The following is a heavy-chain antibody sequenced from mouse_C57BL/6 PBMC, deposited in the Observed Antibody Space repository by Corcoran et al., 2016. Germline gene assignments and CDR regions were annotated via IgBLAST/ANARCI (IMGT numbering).Heavy chain of an antibody. CDR1: GYTFTDYN. D-gene: IGHD1-1*01. CDR3: ARSGYYGSPRYFDV. V-gene: IGHV1-18*01. Sequence: EVQLQQSGPELVKPGASVKIPCKASGYTFTDYNMDWVKQSHGKSLEWIGDINPNNGGTIYNQKFKGKAKLTVDKSSSTAYMELRSLTSEDTAVYYCARSGYYGSPRYFDVWVTGTTVTVSS. J-gene: IGHJ1*03. CDR2: INPNNGGT.